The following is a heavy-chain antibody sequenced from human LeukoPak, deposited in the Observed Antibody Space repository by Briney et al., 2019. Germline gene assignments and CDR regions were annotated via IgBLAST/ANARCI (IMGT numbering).Heavy chain of an antibody. CDR3: ARQERDKWELVLNAFDI. CDR2: IYSGGST. CDR1: GFTVSSNY. V-gene: IGHV3-66*04. D-gene: IGHD1-26*01. J-gene: IGHJ3*02. Sequence: PGGSLRLSCAASGFTVSSNYMSWVRQAPGKGLEWVSVIYSGGSTYYADSVKGRFTISGDNSKNTLYLQMNSLRAEDTAVYYCARQERDKWELVLNAFDIWGQGTMVTVSS.